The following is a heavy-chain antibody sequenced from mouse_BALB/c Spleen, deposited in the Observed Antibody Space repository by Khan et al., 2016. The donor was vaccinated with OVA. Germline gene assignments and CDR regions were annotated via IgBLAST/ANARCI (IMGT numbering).Heavy chain of an antibody. CDR1: GFSITDNG. V-gene: IGHV2-6-5*01. Sequence: QVQLKQSGPGLVAPSQSLSITCTVSGFSITDNGVSWIRQPPGKGLEWLGVIWGGGSTYYNSALKSRLSISKDNSKCKVFLKMNSLQTADTAMYYCAKGVSYYYYAIDYWGPGTSVTVSS. CDR3: AKGVSYYYYAIDY. J-gene: IGHJ4*01. CDR2: IWGGGST.